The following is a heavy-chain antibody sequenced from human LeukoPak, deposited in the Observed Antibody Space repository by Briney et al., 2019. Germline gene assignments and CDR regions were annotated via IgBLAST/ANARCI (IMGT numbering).Heavy chain of an antibody. Sequence: ASVKVSCKASGYTFTGYYMHWVRQAPGQGLEWMGWINPNSGGTNYAQKFQGRVTMTRNTSISTAYMELSSLRSEDTAVYYCAREYYSSSWLAPNWFDPWGQGTLVTVSS. CDR1: GYTFTGYY. CDR3: AREYYSSSWLAPNWFDP. V-gene: IGHV1-2*02. J-gene: IGHJ5*02. CDR2: INPNSGGT. D-gene: IGHD6-13*01.